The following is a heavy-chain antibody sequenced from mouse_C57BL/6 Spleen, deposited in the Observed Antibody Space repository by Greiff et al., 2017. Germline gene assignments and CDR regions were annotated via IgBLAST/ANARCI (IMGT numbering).Heavy chain of an antibody. CDR2: IDPETGGT. J-gene: IGHJ2*01. CDR3: TLDGR. V-gene: IGHV1-15*01. CDR1: GYTFTDYE. Sequence: VQLQQSGAELVRPGASVTLSCKASGYTFTDYEMHWVKQTPVHGLEWIGAIDPETGGTAYNQKFKGKAILTADTSSSTAYMELRSLTSEDSAVYYCTLDGRWGQGTTLTVSS. D-gene: IGHD2-3*01.